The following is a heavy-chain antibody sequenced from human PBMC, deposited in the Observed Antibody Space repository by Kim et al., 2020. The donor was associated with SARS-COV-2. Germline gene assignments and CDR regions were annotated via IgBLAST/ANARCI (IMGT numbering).Heavy chain of an antibody. J-gene: IGHJ6*02. D-gene: IGHD2-21*02. CDR3: ATRAYCGGDCRPEHYYYGMDL. Sequence: ASVKVSCKASGYTLTSYYMHWVRQAPGQGLEWMGIINPSGGSTSYAQKFQGRVTMTRDTSTSTVYMELSSLRSEDTAVYYCATRAYCGGDCRPEHYYYGMDLWGLGTTVTVSS. CDR1: GYTLTSYY. CDR2: INPSGGST. V-gene: IGHV1-46*01.